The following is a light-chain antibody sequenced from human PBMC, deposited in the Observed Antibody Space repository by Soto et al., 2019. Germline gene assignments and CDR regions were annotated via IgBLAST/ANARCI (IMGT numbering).Light chain of an antibody. Sequence: QSVLTQPPSASETPGQRVTISCSGSSSNIGSNYVYWYQQLPGTAPKLLIYSNSQRPSGVLDRFSGSKSGTSASLAISGLRSEDEADYYCAAWDDNLSAVVFGGGTKLTV. V-gene: IGLV1-47*01. CDR1: SSNIGSNY. J-gene: IGLJ2*01. CDR3: AAWDDNLSAVV. CDR2: SNS.